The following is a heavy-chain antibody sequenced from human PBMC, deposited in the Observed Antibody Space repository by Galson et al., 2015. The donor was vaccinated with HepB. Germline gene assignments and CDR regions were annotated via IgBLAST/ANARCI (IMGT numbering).Heavy chain of an antibody. V-gene: IGHV3-7*01. CDR3: ARERFFWSGHYGHMDV. CDR1: GFTFSAFW. D-gene: IGHD3-3*01. CDR2: IKEDGSEK. Sequence: SLRLSCAASGFTFSAFWMSWVRQAPGKGLEWVANIKEDGSEKNYVDSVKGRFTISRDNAKNSLFLQMNSLRAEDTAVYYCARERFFWSGHYGHMDVWGKGTTVTVSS. J-gene: IGHJ6*03.